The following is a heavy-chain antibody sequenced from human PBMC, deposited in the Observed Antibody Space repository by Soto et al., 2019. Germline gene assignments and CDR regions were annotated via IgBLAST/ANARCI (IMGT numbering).Heavy chain of an antibody. CDR1: GYTFTSYY. D-gene: IGHD1-26*01. CDR2: INPSGGST. Sequence: ASVKVSCKASGYTFTSYYMHWVRQAPGQGLEWMGIINPSGGSTSYAQKFQGRVTMTRDTSTSTVYMELRSLRSDDTAVYYCARGPYRWEPLGPFDYWGRGTLVTVSS. V-gene: IGHV1-46*01. CDR3: ARGPYRWEPLGPFDY. J-gene: IGHJ4*02.